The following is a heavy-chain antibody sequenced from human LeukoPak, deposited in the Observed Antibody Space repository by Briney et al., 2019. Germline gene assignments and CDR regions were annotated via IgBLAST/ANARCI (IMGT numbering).Heavy chain of an antibody. CDR2: ISWNSGSI. J-gene: IGHJ4*02. CDR1: GFTFDDYA. V-gene: IGHV3-9*01. D-gene: IGHD5-12*01. CDR3: AKDMVATTSKGNFDY. Sequence: GRSLRLSCAASGFTFDDYAMHWVRQAPGKGLEWVSGISWNSGSIGYADSVKGRFTISRDNAKNSLYLQMNSLRAEDTALYYCAKDMVATTSKGNFDYWGQGTLVTVSS.